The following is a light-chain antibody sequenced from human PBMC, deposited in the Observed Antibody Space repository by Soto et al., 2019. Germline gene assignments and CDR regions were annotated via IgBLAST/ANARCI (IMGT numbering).Light chain of an antibody. Sequence: QSALTQPRSVSGSPGQSVTIPCTGSSSDISGYGSVSWYQQHPGKAPTLMIYEGSERPSGVSDRFSGSKSGNTASLTISGLQAEDEADYFCCSYAGGSNIFGAGTKVTVL. CDR3: CSYAGGSNI. J-gene: IGLJ1*01. CDR1: SSDISGYGS. CDR2: EGS. V-gene: IGLV2-11*01.